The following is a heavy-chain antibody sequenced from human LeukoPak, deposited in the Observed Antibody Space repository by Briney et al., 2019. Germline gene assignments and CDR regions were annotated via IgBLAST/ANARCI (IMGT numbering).Heavy chain of an antibody. CDR1: GYTFTSYD. V-gene: IGHV1-8*01. J-gene: IGHJ6*02. Sequence: ASVKVSCKASGYTFTSYDINWVRRAPGQGLEWMGWMNPNSGNTGYPQSFQGRVTVTRNTSISTVYMELSGLRSEDTAVYYCARGGRDKYDSSGYHYYYYGMDVWGQGTTVTVSS. D-gene: IGHD3-22*01. CDR2: MNPNSGNT. CDR3: ARGGRDKYDSSGYHYYYYGMDV.